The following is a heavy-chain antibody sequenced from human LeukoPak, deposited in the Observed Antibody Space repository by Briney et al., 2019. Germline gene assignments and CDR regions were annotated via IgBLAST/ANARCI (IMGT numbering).Heavy chain of an antibody. Sequence: SETLSLTCTVSGGSISSSGYYWGWIRQPPGKGLEWIGSIYSSGSTYYNPSLKSRVTISVDTSKNQFSLKLSSVTAADTAVYYCARYDVWGTYRAFDYWGQGTLVTVSS. CDR2: IYSSGST. J-gene: IGHJ4*02. D-gene: IGHD3-16*02. CDR3: ARYDVWGTYRAFDY. V-gene: IGHV4-39*07. CDR1: GGSISSSGYY.